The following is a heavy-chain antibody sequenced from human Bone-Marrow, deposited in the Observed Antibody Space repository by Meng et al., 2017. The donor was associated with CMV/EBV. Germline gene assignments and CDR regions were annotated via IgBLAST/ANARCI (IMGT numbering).Heavy chain of an antibody. J-gene: IGHJ4*02. Sequence: QGGLQEPAPGLGKPSETLSLTCTVSGGSISSYYWSWVRKPAGKGLEWIGRIYTSGSTNYNPSLKSRVTMSVDTSKNQFSLKLSSVTAADTAVYYCARAMVRGVQRYFDYWGQGTLVTVSS. CDR1: GGSISSYY. CDR3: ARAMVRGVQRYFDY. CDR2: IYTSGST. V-gene: IGHV4-4*07. D-gene: IGHD3-10*01.